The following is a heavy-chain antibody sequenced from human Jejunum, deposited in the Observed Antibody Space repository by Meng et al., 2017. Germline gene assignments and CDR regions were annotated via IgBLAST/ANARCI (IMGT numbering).Heavy chain of an antibody. J-gene: IGHJ4*02. Sequence: QVQLQESGPGLMRPSETLSLTCTVSGDSVSSDNYYWSWIRQPPGKGLEWIGYVYYSGHTDCNPSLKRRLSISIDTSKNHFSLKLSSVTAADTAVYYCARTPLYSGSYYFDPWGQGALVTVSS. CDR1: GDSVSSDNYY. V-gene: IGHV4-61*03. CDR2: VYYSGHT. CDR3: ARTPLYSGSYYFDP. D-gene: IGHD1-26*01.